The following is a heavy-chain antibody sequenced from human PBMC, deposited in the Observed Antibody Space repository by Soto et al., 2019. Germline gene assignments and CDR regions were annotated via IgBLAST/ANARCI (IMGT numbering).Heavy chain of an antibody. J-gene: IGHJ4*02. D-gene: IGHD3-22*01. Sequence: SVKVSCKASGDTFSSYAINWVRQAPGQGLEWMGGIIPMFGTANYAQKFKGRVTITAGESTSTVYMELSSLRSEDTAVYYCARVGPAHYYDSSGYYSPLDYWGQGTLVTVSS. CDR1: GDTFSSYA. V-gene: IGHV1-69*13. CDR3: ARVGPAHYYDSSGYYSPLDY. CDR2: IIPMFGTA.